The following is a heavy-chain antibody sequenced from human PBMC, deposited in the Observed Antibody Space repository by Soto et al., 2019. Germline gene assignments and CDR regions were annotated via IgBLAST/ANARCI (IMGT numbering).Heavy chain of an antibody. V-gene: IGHV3-15*07. Sequence: GGSLRLSCAASGFTFSNAWMNWVRQAPGKGLEWVGRIKSKTDGGTTDYAAPVKGRFTISRDDSKNTLYLQMNSLKTEDTAVYYCTTDGIVGATPHTTPYGMDVWGQWTTVTVSS. J-gene: IGHJ6*02. D-gene: IGHD1-26*01. CDR2: IKSKTDGGTT. CDR3: TTDGIVGATPHTTPYGMDV. CDR1: GFTFSNAW.